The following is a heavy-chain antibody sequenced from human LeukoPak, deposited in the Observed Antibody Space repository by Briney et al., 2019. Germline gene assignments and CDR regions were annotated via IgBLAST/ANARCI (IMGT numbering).Heavy chain of an antibody. J-gene: IGHJ3*02. CDR1: DYTVSIYG. CDR2: ISNYNGGT. V-gene: IGHV1-18*01. CDR3: ARDYYETSGYKYDVFDI. Sequence: ASVTVSFTSSDYTVSIYGNSWVRQAPGQGLEWMGWISNYNGGTNFAQKVQERVTLTTDTSTSTTYMELRSLRSDDTAVYYCARDYYETSGYKYDVFDIWGQGTMVTVSS. D-gene: IGHD3-16*01.